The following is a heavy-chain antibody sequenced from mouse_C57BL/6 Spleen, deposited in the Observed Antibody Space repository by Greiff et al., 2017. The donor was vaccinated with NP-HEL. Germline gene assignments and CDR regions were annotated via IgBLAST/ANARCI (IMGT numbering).Heavy chain of an antibody. CDR2: ISDGGSYT. D-gene: IGHD2-4*01. CDR1: GFTFSSYA. Sequence: EVQLVESGGGLVKPGGSLKLSCAASGFTFSSYAMSWVRQTPEKRLEWVATISDGGSYTYYPDNVKGRFTISRDNAKNNLDLQMSHLKSEDTAMYSWAREVAYYEYDGGYYAMDYWGQGTSVTVSS. CDR3: AREVAYYEYDGGYYAMDY. V-gene: IGHV5-4*01. J-gene: IGHJ4*01.